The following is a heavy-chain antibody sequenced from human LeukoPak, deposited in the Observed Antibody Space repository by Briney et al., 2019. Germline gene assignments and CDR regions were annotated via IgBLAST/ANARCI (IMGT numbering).Heavy chain of an antibody. V-gene: IGHV3-30*19. CDR3: ARERAPAKGLRYYYYMDV. D-gene: IGHD2-2*01. J-gene: IGHJ6*03. CDR2: ISYDGSSQ. Sequence: GGSLRLSCAASGFTFSNYAMHWARQAPGKGLEWVTLISYDGSSQYYADSVKGRFTISRDNSKNTLYLQMNSLRAEDTAVYYCARERAPAKGLRYYYYMDVWGKGTTVTVSS. CDR1: GFTFSNYA.